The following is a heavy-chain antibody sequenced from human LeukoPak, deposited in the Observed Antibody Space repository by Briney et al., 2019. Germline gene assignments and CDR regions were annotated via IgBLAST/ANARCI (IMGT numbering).Heavy chain of an antibody. J-gene: IGHJ4*02. CDR3: ARLYYYDSSGYSNDY. D-gene: IGHD3-22*01. V-gene: IGHV3-33*01. CDR2: IWYDGSNK. CDR1: GFTFSSYG. Sequence: GGSLRLSCAASGFTFSSYGMHWVRQAPGKGLEGVAVIWYDGSNKYYADSVKGRFTISRDNSKNTLYLQMNSLRAEDTAVYYCARLYYYDSSGYSNDYWGQGTLVTVSS.